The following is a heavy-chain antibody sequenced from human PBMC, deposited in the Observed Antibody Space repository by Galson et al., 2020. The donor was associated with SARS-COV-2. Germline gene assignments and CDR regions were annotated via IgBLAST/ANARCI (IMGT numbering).Heavy chain of an antibody. CDR1: GGSIKSSPYY. CDR2: LDNGGNT. D-gene: IGHD3-10*01. CDR3: AKEGIYYGSGNYYNGAPIDY. V-gene: IGHV4-39*07. J-gene: IGHJ4*01. Sequence: SETLSLTCNVSGGSIKSSPYYWTWIRQPPGKGLEWIGSLDNGGNTHYNPSLKSRVTLSVDTSKNQFSVRLSSVTAADTAVYYCAKEGIYYGSGNYYNGAPIDYWGQGTLVTVSS.